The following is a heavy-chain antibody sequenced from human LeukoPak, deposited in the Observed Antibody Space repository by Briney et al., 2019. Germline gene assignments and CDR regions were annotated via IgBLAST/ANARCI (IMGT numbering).Heavy chain of an antibody. V-gene: IGHV4-4*02. CDR2: IYHSGST. CDR1: GGSISSSNW. J-gene: IGHJ1*01. D-gene: IGHD6-13*01. CDR3: ASRGSSSWYEYFQH. Sequence: SGTLSLTCAVSGGSISSSNWWSWVRQPPGKGLEWIGEIYHSGSTNYNPSLKSRVTISVDKSKNQFSLKLSSVTAADTAVYYCASRGSSSWYEYFQHWGQGTLVTVSS.